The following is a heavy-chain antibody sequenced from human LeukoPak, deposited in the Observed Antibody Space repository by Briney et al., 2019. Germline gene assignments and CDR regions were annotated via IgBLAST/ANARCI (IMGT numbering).Heavy chain of an antibody. CDR3: TRMSGWDFQKYHFKR. D-gene: IGHD1-26*01. Sequence: GGSLRLSCAVSGFAFRDFAMSWVRQAPGKALEWVSMVTRSATTYYAGSVMGRFTISRDNSRDTLYLQVDRLRVEDTAVYYCTRMSGWDFQKYHFKRWGQGSLVTVSS. V-gene: IGHV3-23*01. CDR1: GFAFRDFA. J-gene: IGHJ4*02. CDR2: VTRSATT.